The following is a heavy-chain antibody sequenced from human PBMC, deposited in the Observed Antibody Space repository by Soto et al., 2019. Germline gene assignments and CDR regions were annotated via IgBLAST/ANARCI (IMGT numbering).Heavy chain of an antibody. V-gene: IGHV4-31*03. CDR1: GGSISSGGYY. D-gene: IGHD4-17*01. CDR2: IYYSGST. J-gene: IGHJ3*02. Sequence: SETLSLTCTVSGGSISSGGYYWSWIRQHPGKGLEWIGYIYYSGSTYYNPSLKSRVTISVDTSKNQFSLKLSSVTAADTAVYYCARGDYGDYVSAFDIWGQGTMVTVSS. CDR3: ARGDYGDYVSAFDI.